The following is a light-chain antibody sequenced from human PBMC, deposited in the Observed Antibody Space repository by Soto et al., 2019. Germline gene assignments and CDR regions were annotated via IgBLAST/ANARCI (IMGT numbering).Light chain of an antibody. CDR2: EAS. Sequence: QAVVTQEPSVTVSPGGTVTLTCGSSTGAVTSGHFPYWFQQKPGQAPRTLIYEASNKYSWTPARFSGSLLGGKAALTLSGAQPEDEADYYCLISYNDDRVFGGGTQLTVL. V-gene: IGLV7-46*01. CDR1: TGAVTSGHF. CDR3: LISYNDDRV. J-gene: IGLJ2*01.